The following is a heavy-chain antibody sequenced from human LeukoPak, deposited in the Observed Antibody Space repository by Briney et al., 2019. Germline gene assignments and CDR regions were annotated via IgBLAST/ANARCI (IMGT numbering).Heavy chain of an antibody. Sequence: GGSLRLSCAASGFTFSSYGMHWVRQVPGKGLVWVSRINKDGSNTFYADSVKGRFTISRDNAKNTLYLQMNSLRVEDTAVYYCASQYSSNAFDVWGQGTMVTVSS. D-gene: IGHD6-6*01. J-gene: IGHJ3*01. V-gene: IGHV3-74*01. CDR3: ASQYSSNAFDV. CDR2: INKDGSNT. CDR1: GFTFSSYG.